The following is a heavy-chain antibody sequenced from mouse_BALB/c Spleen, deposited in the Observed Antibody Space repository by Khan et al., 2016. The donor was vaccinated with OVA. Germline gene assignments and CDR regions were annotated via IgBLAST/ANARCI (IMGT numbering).Heavy chain of an antibody. D-gene: IGHD1-1*01. CDR2: IRYSGVT. CDR3: ERGNNYGYYFDY. Sequence: VQLKESGPGLVKPSQSLSLTCTVTGYSITSGYAWNWIRQFPENKLEWMGYIRYSGVTSYTPSLKSRISITLDTSKNPFFLQLNSVTPEDTATFSGERGNNYGYYFDYWGQGTTLTVSS. V-gene: IGHV3-2*02. CDR1: GYSITSGYA. J-gene: IGHJ2*01.